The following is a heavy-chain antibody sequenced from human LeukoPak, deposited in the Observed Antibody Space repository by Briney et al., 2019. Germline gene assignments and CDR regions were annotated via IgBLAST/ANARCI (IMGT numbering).Heavy chain of an antibody. V-gene: IGHV1-69*06. CDR2: IMLMFGKA. CDR3: AGGRTDIVVVPATLRNYYFDY. J-gene: IGHJ4*02. Sequence: SVKVSCKASGGTFSSYDISWVRQAPGQRLEWMGGIMLMFGKANYAQKFQGRVTTTADKATSTAYMELSSLRSEDTAVYYCAGGRTDIVVVPATLRNYYFDYWGQGTLVTVSS. D-gene: IGHD2-2*01. CDR1: GGTFSSYD.